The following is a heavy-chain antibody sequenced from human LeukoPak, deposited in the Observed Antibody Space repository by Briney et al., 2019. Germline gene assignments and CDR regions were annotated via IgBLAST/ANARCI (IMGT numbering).Heavy chain of an antibody. V-gene: IGHV4-59*01. CDR2: IYYSGST. CDR3: ARERYGMDV. CDR1: GGSISSYY. J-gene: IGHJ6*02. Sequence: SETLSLTCTVSGGSISSYYWSWIRQPPGKGLEWIGYIYYSGSTNYNPSLKSRVTISVDTSKNQFSLKLSSVTAADAAVYYCARERYGMDVWGQGTTVTVSS.